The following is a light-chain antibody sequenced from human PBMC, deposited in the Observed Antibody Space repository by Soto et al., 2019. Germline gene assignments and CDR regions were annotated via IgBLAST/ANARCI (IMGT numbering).Light chain of an antibody. CDR1: QRVTTW. Sequence: DIQMTQSPSTLSASVVDRVTITCRASQRVTTWLAWYQQRPGKAPKLLIHDASTLHSGVPSRFSGSGSGTEFALTISSLQPEDVATYYCQQLNGSFGPGTKVDIK. V-gene: IGKV1-5*01. J-gene: IGKJ3*01. CDR3: QQLNGS. CDR2: DAS.